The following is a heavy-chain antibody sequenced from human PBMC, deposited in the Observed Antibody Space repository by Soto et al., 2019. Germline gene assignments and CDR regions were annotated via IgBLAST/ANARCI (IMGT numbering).Heavy chain of an antibody. CDR1: GGSISSSQW. J-gene: IGHJ4*02. Sequence: QVQLQESGPGLVKPSGTLSLTCAVSGGSISSSQWWSWVRQPPGKGLEWIGEIYQSGSTNYNPSLKSRVTMSIDKSKNQFSRRLSSVTAADTAVYYCARVYDGLDYWGQGTLVTVSS. V-gene: IGHV4-4*02. D-gene: IGHD5-12*01. CDR3: ARVYDGLDY. CDR2: IYQSGST.